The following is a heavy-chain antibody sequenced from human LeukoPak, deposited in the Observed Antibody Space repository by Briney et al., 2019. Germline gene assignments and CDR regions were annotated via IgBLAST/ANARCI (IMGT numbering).Heavy chain of an antibody. J-gene: IGHJ5*02. CDR2: INHSGST. V-gene: IGHV4-34*01. Sequence: SETLSLTCAVYGGSFSGYYWSWIRQPPGKGLEWIGEINHSGSTNYNPSLKSRVTISVDTSKNQFSLKLSSVTAADTAVYYCARDRGYRSNWFDPWGQGTLVTVSS. CDR3: ARDRGYRSNWFDP. CDR1: GGSFSGYY. D-gene: IGHD5-12*01.